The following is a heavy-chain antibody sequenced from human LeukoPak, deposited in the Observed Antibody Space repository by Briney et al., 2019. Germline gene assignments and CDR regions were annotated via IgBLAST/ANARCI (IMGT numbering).Heavy chain of an antibody. CDR2: IYYRGST. J-gene: IGHJ4*02. V-gene: IGHV4-31*03. D-gene: IGHD3-10*01. CDR1: GGSIISGGYY. CDR3: ARWVVPGTLDY. Sequence: PSETLSLTCTVSGGSIISGGYYWIWIRQHPGKGLEWIGYIYYRGSTYYNPSLKSRVTISVDTSKNQFSLNLTSVTAADTAVYYCARWVVPGTLDYWGQGTLVTVSS.